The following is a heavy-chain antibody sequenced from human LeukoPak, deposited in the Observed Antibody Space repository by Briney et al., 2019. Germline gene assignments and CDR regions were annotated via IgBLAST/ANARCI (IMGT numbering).Heavy chain of an antibody. D-gene: IGHD3-3*01. V-gene: IGHV4-39*01. CDR1: GGSISSSSYY. J-gene: IGHJ6*02. CDR3: ARGRRTIFGVVTPYYYGMDV. Sequence: PSETLSLTCTVSGGSISSSSYYWGWIRQPPGKGLEWIGSIYYSGNTYYSPSLKSRVTISVDTSRNQFSLKLYSVTAADTAVYYCARGRRTIFGVVTPYYYGMDVWGQGTTVTVSS. CDR2: IYYSGNT.